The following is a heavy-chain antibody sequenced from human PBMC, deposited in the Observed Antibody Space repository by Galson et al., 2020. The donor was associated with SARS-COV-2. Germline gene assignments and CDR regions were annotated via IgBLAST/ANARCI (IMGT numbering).Heavy chain of an antibody. V-gene: IGHV1-2*02. D-gene: IGHD3-9*01. CDR3: ARETELLGDYEILTGYHTGGMDV. CDR1: GYTFTGYY. CDR2: INPNSGGT. J-gene: IGHJ6*02. Sequence: GESLKISCKASGYTFTGYYMHWVRQAPGQGLEWMGWINPNSGGTNYAQKFQGRVTMTRDTSISTAYMELSRLRSDDTAVYYCARETELLGDYEILTGYHTGGMDVWGQGTTVTVSS.